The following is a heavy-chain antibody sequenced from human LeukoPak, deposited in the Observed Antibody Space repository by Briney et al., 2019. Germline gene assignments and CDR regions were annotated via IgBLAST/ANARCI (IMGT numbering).Heavy chain of an antibody. CDR2: IYPGDSDT. Sequence: RGESLQISCQGSGYSFTSYWIGWVRQLPGKGLEWMGIIYPGDSDTRYSPSFQGQVIISADKSISTAYLQWSSLKASDTAMYYCARPQWELLQDDAFDIWGQGTMVTVSS. J-gene: IGHJ3*02. V-gene: IGHV5-51*01. CDR3: ARPQWELLQDDAFDI. CDR1: GYSFTSYW. D-gene: IGHD1-26*01.